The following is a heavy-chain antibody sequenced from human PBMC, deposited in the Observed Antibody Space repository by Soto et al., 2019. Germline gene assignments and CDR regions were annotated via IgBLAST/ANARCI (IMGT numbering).Heavy chain of an antibody. CDR2: IISSGSFI. D-gene: IGHD3-22*01. CDR3: GRVADYYEGRGDRPVVD. Sequence: EVQLVESGGGLVKPGGPLTLSCAASGCSFSNDNMKWIRQAPGKGLEWVSSIISSGSFIYYADSVKGRFTISRDNAKNSFYRSMNSMRAEDMALYDCGRVADYYEGRGDRPVVDWGQGILVNV. V-gene: IGHV3-21*06. J-gene: IGHJ4*02. CDR1: GCSFSNDN.